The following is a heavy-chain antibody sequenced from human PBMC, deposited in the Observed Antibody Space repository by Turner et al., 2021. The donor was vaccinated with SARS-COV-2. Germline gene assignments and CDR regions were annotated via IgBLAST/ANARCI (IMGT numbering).Heavy chain of an antibody. CDR1: GGSISSSTYY. V-gene: IGHV4-39*02. Sequence: QLRLQESGPGLVKPSETLSLTCTVSGGSISSSTYYWGWIRQPPGKGLEWIGSINYSNTSYYSPSLACRDTINVHTSKNQCSLTSAYAAADDWATHYGARDSVCVYDIDVWGQGTTVTVSS. J-gene: IGHJ6*02. CDR3: ARDSVCVYDIDV. D-gene: IGHD2-8*01. CDR2: INYSNTS.